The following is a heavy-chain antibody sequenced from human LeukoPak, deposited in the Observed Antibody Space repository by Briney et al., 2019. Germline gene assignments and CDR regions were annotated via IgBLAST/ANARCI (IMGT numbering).Heavy chain of an antibody. Sequence: KTSETLSVACTVSGASISSYYWSWIRQPPGKGLEWIGYIYYSGSTNYNPSLKSRVTISVDTSKNQFSLKLSSVTAADTAVYYCARAGLAVAGTVGYWGQGTLVTVSS. J-gene: IGHJ4*02. D-gene: IGHD6-19*01. CDR1: GASISSYY. CDR2: IYYSGST. CDR3: ARAGLAVAGTVGY. V-gene: IGHV4-59*01.